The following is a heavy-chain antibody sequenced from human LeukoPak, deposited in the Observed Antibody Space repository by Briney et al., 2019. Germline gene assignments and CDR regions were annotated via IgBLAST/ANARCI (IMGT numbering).Heavy chain of an antibody. CDR2: IGSGGDT. J-gene: IGHJ4*02. V-gene: IGHV3-13*01. CDR1: GFSFSTYD. Sequence: GGSLRLSCAGSGFSFSTYDMLWVRQAPGKGLEWVSAIGSGGDTYYAGSVRGRFTISRESANNSFYLQMNSLNAGDTAVYFCARAVAGTDEIDSWGQGTLVTVSS. CDR3: ARAVAGTDEIDS. D-gene: IGHD6-19*01.